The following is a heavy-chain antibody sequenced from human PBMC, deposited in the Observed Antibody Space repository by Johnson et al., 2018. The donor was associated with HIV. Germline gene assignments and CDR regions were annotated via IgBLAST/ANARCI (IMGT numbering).Heavy chain of an antibody. J-gene: IGHJ3*01. D-gene: IGHD3-16*01. CDR3: VKDRLLGEYPSYSFDV. CDR1: GFRFDEYA. Sequence: VQLVESGGDLVQPGRSLRLSCAASGFRFDEYAMHWVRQAPGKGLEWVSGISGNSATIGYADSLEGRLTISRDNGKNSLYLQRNSLRAADTALYYCVKDRLLGEYPSYSFDVWGQGTMVTVSA. V-gene: IGHV3-9*01. CDR2: ISGNSATI.